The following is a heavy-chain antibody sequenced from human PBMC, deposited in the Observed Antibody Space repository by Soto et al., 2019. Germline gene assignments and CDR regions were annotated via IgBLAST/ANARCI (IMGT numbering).Heavy chain of an antibody. CDR3: TREKSSGYDRGSDS. Sequence: PSETLSLTCTVSGDSITSSRYYWGWNRQTPGKGLEWIGSVHYSGSTYDNPSLKSRVTMSVDTSKNQFSLRLSSVTAADTALYYCTREKSSGYDRGSDSWGQGTLVTVSS. V-gene: IGHV4-39*02. J-gene: IGHJ4*02. CDR2: VHYSGST. D-gene: IGHD5-12*01. CDR1: GDSITSSRYY.